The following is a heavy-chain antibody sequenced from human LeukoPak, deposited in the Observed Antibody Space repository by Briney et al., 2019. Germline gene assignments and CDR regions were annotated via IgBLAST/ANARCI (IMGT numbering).Heavy chain of an antibody. CDR1: GGSISSSTYY. CDR3: ARGPNMYYDFWSGYYTGYYYYYMAV. Sequence: SETLSLTCTVSGGSISSSTYYWSWIRQPPGKVLECIGEINHSGSTNYNPSLKSRVTISVDTSKNQFSLKLSSVTAADTAVYYCARGPNMYYDFWSGYYTGYYYYYMAVWGKGTTVTVSS. D-gene: IGHD3-3*01. V-gene: IGHV4-39*07. J-gene: IGHJ6*03. CDR2: INHSGST.